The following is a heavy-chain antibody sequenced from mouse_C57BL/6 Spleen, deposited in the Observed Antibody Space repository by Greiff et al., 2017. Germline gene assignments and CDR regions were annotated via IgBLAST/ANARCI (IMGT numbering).Heavy chain of an antibody. J-gene: IGHJ3*01. CDR2: IYPGDGDT. D-gene: IGHD2-1*01. CDR1: GFAFSSSW. Sequence: QVQLQQSGPELVKPGASVKISCKASGFAFSSSWMNWVKQRPGKGLEWIGRIYPGDGDTNYKGKFKGKATLTADKSSSTAYMQLSSLTSEDSAVYFCARSDGNYWFAYWGQGTLVTVSA. CDR3: ARSDGNYWFAY. V-gene: IGHV1-82*01.